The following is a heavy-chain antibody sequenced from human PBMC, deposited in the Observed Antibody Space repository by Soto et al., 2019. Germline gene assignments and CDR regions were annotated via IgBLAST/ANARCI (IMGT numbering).Heavy chain of an antibody. CDR2: YSGST. J-gene: IGHJ2*01. CDR3: ARRTGYGSGWADWYLDL. V-gene: IGHV4-59*08. D-gene: IGHD6-19*01. Sequence: QVQLQESGPGLVKPSETLSLTCNVSSGSISNSYWSWIRQSPGKGLEWIGYSGSTVYNPSLRGRVTISLDTSKNLFSLILTSVTAADTAIYFCARRTGYGSGWADWYLDLWGRGTLVTVSS. CDR1: SGSISNSY.